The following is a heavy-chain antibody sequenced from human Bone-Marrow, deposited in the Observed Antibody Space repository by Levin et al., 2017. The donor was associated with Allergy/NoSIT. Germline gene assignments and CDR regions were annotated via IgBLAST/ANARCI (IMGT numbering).Heavy chain of an antibody. CDR2: IDQSGNT. Sequence: GSLRLSCAVSNYSISSDFHWGWIRQPPGKGLEWIGSIDQSGNTYYNPSLKSRVTISLDTSKNQFSLRLTSVLAADTAVYYCARTLGYCSGDGCYYYFDQWGQGTLVTVSS. V-gene: IGHV4-38-2*01. CDR1: NYSISSDFH. J-gene: IGHJ4*02. CDR3: ARTLGYCSGDGCYYYFDQ. D-gene: IGHD2-15*01.